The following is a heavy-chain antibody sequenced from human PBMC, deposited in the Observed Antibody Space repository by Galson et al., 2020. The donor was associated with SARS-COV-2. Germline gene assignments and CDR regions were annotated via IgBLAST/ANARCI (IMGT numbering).Heavy chain of an antibody. Sequence: SETLSLTCSVSGGYFSNDYWSWIRLSPGKGLEWIGTVYYTGNTNYSPSLESRVTISVDTSENQFYLKLSSVTAADTAVYYCATASGGYDFYWSFFYGLDVWGQGTTVTVSS. V-gene: IGHV4-59*01. CDR3: ATASGGYDFYWSFFYGLDV. CDR2: VYYTGNT. J-gene: IGHJ6*02. D-gene: IGHD5-12*01. CDR1: GGYFSNDY.